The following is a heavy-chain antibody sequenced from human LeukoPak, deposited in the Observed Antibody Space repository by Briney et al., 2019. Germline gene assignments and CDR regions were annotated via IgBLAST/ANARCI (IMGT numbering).Heavy chain of an antibody. J-gene: IGHJ3*02. CDR1: GFTFSSYG. Sequence: GGSLRLSCAASGFTFSSYGMHWVRQAPGKGLEWVSFIRYDGSNKYYADSVKGRFTISRDNSKNTLYLQMNSLRAEDTAVYYCAKDPLGYDILTGYSPLFAFDIWGQGTMVTVSS. D-gene: IGHD3-9*01. V-gene: IGHV3-30*02. CDR3: AKDPLGYDILTGYSPLFAFDI. CDR2: IRYDGSNK.